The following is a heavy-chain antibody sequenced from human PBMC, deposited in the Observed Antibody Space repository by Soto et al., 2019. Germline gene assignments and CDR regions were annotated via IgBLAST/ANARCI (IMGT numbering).Heavy chain of an antibody. CDR1: GYTFTTYG. D-gene: IGHD1-26*01. CDR3: ARDHGGSYQADSFDP. CDR2: ISPYDGDT. J-gene: IGHJ5*02. Sequence: QVQLVQSGVEVKKPGASVKVSCKASGYTFTTYGISWVRQAPEQGLEWMGWISPYDGDTNYADTLQGRVTLTTDTSKTTAYMELRSLRSDDTSMDYCARDHGGSYQADSFDPWGQGTLVIVSS. V-gene: IGHV1-18*01.